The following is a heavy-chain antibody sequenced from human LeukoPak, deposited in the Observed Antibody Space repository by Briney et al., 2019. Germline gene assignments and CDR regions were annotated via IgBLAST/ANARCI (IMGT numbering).Heavy chain of an antibody. CDR1: GGSFGGSQY. J-gene: IGHJ4*02. V-gene: IGHV4-59*08. Sequence: PSETLSLTCTVSGGSFGGSQYWGWFRQAPGKGLEWIGHVYYSGTTNYNPSLKSRVTISVDTSKNQFSLKLSSVTAADTAVYYCANWSGYGQLYWGQGTLVTVSS. CDR2: VYYSGTT. D-gene: IGHD5-18*01. CDR3: ANWSGYGQLY.